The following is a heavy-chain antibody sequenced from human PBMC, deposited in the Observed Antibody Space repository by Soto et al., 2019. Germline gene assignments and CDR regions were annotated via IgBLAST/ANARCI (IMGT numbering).Heavy chain of an antibody. J-gene: IGHJ4*02. Sequence: ASVKLSCKASGYTFTSYCISWVRQAPGQGLEWMGWISAYNGNTNYAQKLQGRVTMTTDTSTSTAYMELRSLRSDDTAVYYCARDTVDIVATTLYYFDYWGQGTLVTVSS. D-gene: IGHD5-12*01. CDR2: ISAYNGNT. CDR3: ARDTVDIVATTLYYFDY. V-gene: IGHV1-18*04. CDR1: GYTFTSYC.